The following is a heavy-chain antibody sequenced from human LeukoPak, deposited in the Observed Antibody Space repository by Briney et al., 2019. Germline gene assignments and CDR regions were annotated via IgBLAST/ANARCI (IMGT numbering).Heavy chain of an antibody. D-gene: IGHD5-18*01. J-gene: IGHJ4*02. V-gene: IGHV3-53*04. CDR2: IYSGGTT. CDR3: ARVDTVMAYYFDL. CDR1: GFTVSTNC. Sequence: GGSLRLSCAASGFTVSTNCMTWDRQAPGKGLEWVSTIYSGGTTYYADSVMGRFTISRHNSRNTLYLQMNSLRAEDMAVYYCARVDTVMAYYFDLWGQGTVVTVSS.